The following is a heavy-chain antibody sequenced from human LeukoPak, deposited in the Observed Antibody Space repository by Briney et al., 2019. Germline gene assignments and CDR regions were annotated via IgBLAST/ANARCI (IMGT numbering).Heavy chain of an antibody. CDR3: GRDGGPVDY. V-gene: IGHV3-7*01. D-gene: IGHD3-16*01. Sequence: GGSLRLSCAASGFTFRSYWMSWVRQAPGKGLEWVANLNQDGSEKYYVDSVKGRFTISRDNAKKSLYLQMNSLRAEDTAVYYCGRDGGPVDYRGQGTLVTVSS. CDR1: GFTFRSYW. J-gene: IGHJ4*02. CDR2: LNQDGSEK.